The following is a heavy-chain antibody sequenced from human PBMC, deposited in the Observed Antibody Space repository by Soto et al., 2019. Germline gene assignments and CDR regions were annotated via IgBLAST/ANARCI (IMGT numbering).Heavy chain of an antibody. CDR1: GYTFTSYG. J-gene: IGHJ6*02. CDR3: AREILSPDFYSPGMDV. D-gene: IGHD2-15*01. V-gene: IGHV1-18*04. Sequence: QGQLVQSGAEVKKPGASVKVSCKASGYTFTSYGISWVRQAPGQGLEWMGWIRAKKGNTKYAQKFQGRVTMTTDTSTSTAYMELRSLRSDDTAVYYCAREILSPDFYSPGMDVWGQGTTVTVSS. CDR2: IRAKKGNT.